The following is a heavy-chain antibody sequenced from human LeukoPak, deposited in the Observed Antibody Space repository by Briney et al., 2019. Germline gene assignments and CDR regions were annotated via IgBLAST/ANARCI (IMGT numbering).Heavy chain of an antibody. CDR2: ISAYNGNT. V-gene: IGHV1-18*01. J-gene: IGHJ4*02. Sequence: ASVKVSCKASGYTFTSYGISWVRQAPGQGLEWMGWISAYNGNTNYAQKLQGRVTMTTDTSTSTAYMELRSLRSDDTAVYYCARDRGYYYDSSGYYYHYWGQGTLVTVSS. D-gene: IGHD3-22*01. CDR1: GYTFTSYG. CDR3: ARDRGYYYDSSGYYYHY.